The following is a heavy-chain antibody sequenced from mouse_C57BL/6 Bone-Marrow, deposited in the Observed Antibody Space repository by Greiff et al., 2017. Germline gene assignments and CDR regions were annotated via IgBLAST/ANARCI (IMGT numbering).Heavy chain of an antibody. V-gene: IGHV14-4*01. CDR3: TTFSYSNLPYYFDY. D-gene: IGHD2-5*01. J-gene: IGHJ2*01. CDR1: GFNIKDDY. CDR2: IDPENGDT. Sequence: VQLQQSGAELVRPGASVKLSCTASGFNIKDDYMHWVKQRPEQGLEWIGWIDPENGDTEYASKFQGKATITADTSSNTAYLQLSSLTSEDTAVYYCTTFSYSNLPYYFDYWGQGTTLTVSS.